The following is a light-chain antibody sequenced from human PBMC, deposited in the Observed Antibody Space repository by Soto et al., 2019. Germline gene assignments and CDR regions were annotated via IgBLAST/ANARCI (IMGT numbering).Light chain of an antibody. Sequence: DIQMTQSPSSLSASVGDRVTITCRASQSITNYLNWYQQKPGKAPKLLIYAASSLQSGVPSRFSGSGSGTDFTLTISSLQPEDFATYYCQQSYSTPLTFGGGTMVDIK. CDR2: AAS. V-gene: IGKV1-39*01. J-gene: IGKJ4*01. CDR1: QSITNY. CDR3: QQSYSTPLT.